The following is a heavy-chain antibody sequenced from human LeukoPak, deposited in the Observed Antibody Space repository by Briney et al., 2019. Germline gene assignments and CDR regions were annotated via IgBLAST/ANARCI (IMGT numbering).Heavy chain of an antibody. Sequence: GASVKVSCKASGYTFTSYGISWVRQAPGQGPEWMGWISAYNGNTNYAQKLQGRVTMTTDTSTSTAYMELRSLRSDDTAVYYCARGSDYYGSGSYYVSPYWGQGTLVTVSS. J-gene: IGHJ4*02. CDR2: ISAYNGNT. CDR1: GYTFTSYG. V-gene: IGHV1-18*01. CDR3: ARGSDYYGSGSYYVSPY. D-gene: IGHD3-10*01.